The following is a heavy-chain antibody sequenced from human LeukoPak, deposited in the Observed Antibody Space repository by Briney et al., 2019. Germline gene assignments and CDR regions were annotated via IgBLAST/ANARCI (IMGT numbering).Heavy chain of an antibody. D-gene: IGHD5-18*01. J-gene: IGHJ5*02. Sequence: SSETLSLTCTVSGASISSSSYYWGWIRQPPGKGLEWIGYIYYSGSTNYNPSLKSRVTISVDTSKNQFSLKLSSVTAADTAVYYCARGMVRGAAMVAEGWFDPWGQGTLVTVSS. V-gene: IGHV4-61*05. CDR1: GASISSSSYY. CDR3: ARGMVRGAAMVAEGWFDP. CDR2: IYYSGST.